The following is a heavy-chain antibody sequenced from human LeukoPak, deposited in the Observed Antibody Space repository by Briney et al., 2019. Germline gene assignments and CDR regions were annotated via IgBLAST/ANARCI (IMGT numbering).Heavy chain of an antibody. CDR3: ARSLPGCSNGVWYRLDAFDI. D-gene: IGHD2-8*01. V-gene: IGHV1-69*04. J-gene: IGHJ3*02. Sequence: ASVRVSCKASGGTFSSYAISWVRQAPGQGLEWMGRIIPILGIANYAQKFQGRVTITADKSTSTAYMELSSLRSEDTAVYYCARSLPGCSNGVWYRLDAFDIWGQGTMVTVSS. CDR1: GGTFSSYA. CDR2: IIPILGIA.